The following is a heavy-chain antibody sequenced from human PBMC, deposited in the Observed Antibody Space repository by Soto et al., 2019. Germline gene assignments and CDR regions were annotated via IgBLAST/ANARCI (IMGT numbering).Heavy chain of an antibody. CDR2: IIPIFGTA. D-gene: IGHD2-15*01. CDR3: ARELAPVVTGWFDP. CDR1: GGTFSSYA. J-gene: IGHJ5*02. V-gene: IGHV1-69*12. Sequence: QVQLVQSGAEVKKPGSSVKVSCKASGGTFSSYAISWVRQAPGQGLEWMGGIIPIFGTANYAQKFQGRVTITADESTSTPYMELSSLRSEDTAVYYCARELAPVVTGWFDPWGQGTLVTVSS.